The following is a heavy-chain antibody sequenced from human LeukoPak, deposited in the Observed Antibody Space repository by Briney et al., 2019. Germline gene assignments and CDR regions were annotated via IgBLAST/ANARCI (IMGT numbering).Heavy chain of an antibody. Sequence: SETLSLTCTVSGGSISSYYWSWIRQPPGKGLGWIGYIYYSGSTNYNPSLKSRVTISVDTSKNQFSLKLSSVTAADTAVYYCARGATIPNRFDYWGQGTLVTVSS. CDR2: IYYSGST. CDR3: ARGATIPNRFDY. D-gene: IGHD5-12*01. V-gene: IGHV4-59*01. J-gene: IGHJ4*02. CDR1: GGSISSYY.